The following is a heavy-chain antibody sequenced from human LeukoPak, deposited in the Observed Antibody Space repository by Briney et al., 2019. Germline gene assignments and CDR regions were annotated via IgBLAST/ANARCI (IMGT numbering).Heavy chain of an antibody. CDR1: GFTSASSA. CDR2: IVVGSGNT. Sequence: SVKVSCKTSGFTSASSAMQWVRQARGQRLEWIGWIVVGSGNTNYAQKLQERVTVTRDMSTGTAYMELSSLRSEDTAVYYCVAGTRVVGATWGLDYWGQGTLVTVSS. D-gene: IGHD1-26*01. V-gene: IGHV1-58*02. CDR3: VAGTRVVGATWGLDY. J-gene: IGHJ4*02.